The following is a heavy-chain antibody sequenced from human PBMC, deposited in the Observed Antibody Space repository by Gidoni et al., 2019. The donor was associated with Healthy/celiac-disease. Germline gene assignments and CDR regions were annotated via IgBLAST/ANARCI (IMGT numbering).Heavy chain of an antibody. CDR3: ARAGRIAAAGLGTYYFDY. Sequence: QVQLQESGPGLVKPSGTLSLTCAVSGGSISSSNWWSWVRQPPGKGLEWIGEIYHSGSTNYNPSLKSRVTISVDKSKNQFSLKLSSVTAADTAVYYCARAGRIAAAGLGTYYFDYWGQGTLVTVSS. CDR2: IYHSGST. J-gene: IGHJ4*02. CDR1: GGSISSSNW. D-gene: IGHD6-13*01. V-gene: IGHV4-4*02.